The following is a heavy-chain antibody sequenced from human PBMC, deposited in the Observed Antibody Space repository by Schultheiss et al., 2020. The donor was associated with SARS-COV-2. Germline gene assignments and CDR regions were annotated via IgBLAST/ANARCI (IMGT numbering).Heavy chain of an antibody. CDR1: GYTFTGYY. D-gene: IGHD3-16*01. J-gene: IGHJ4*02. V-gene: IGHV1-8*02. CDR2: MNPNSGNT. Sequence: ASVKVSCKASGYTFTGYYMHWVRQAPGQGLEWMGWMNPNSGNTGYAQKFQGRVTMTRNTSISTAYMELSSLRSEDTAVYYCARGWTFLDYWGQGTLVTVSS. CDR3: ARGWTFLDY.